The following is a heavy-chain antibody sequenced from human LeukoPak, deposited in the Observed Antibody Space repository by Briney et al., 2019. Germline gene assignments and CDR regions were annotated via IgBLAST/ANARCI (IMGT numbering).Heavy chain of an antibody. D-gene: IGHD1/OR15-1a*01. CDR2: IYSGGST. V-gene: IGHV3-53*01. Sequence: GGSLRLSCAASGFTVSTNYMSWVRQAPGKGLEWVSVIYSGGSTYYADSVKGRFTISRDKSKNTLYLQMKSLRADDTAMYYCARVAGWAATATRYFDLWGRGTLVTVSS. CDR3: ARVAGWAATATRYFDL. J-gene: IGHJ2*01. CDR1: GFTVSTNY.